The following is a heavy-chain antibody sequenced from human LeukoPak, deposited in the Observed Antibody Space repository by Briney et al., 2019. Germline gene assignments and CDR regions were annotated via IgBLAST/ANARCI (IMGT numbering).Heavy chain of an antibody. CDR3: ARAGVQGYYKSHFQH. V-gene: IGHV4-39*07. D-gene: IGHD1-26*01. Sequence: PSETLSLTCTVSGVSFRSSNSYWGWIRQPPGKGLEWIGEINRSGSTNYNPSLKSRVTISVDTSKNQFSLKLSSVTAADTAVYYCARAGVQGYYKSHFQHWGQGTLVTVSS. CDR2: INRSGST. J-gene: IGHJ1*01. CDR1: GVSFRSSNSY.